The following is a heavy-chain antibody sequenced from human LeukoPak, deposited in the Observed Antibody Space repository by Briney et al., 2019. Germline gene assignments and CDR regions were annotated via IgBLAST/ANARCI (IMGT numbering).Heavy chain of an antibody. CDR3: ARHRRYYYGSGSYYNVPFFDY. J-gene: IGHJ4*02. CDR1: GGSFSGYY. V-gene: IGHV4-34*01. Sequence: PSETLSLTCAVYGGSFSGYYWSWIRQPPGKGLEWIGEINHSGSTNYNPSLKSRVTISVDTSKNQFSLKLSSVTAADTAVYYCARHRRYYYGSGSYYNVPFFDYWGQGTLVTVSS. D-gene: IGHD3-10*01. CDR2: INHSGST.